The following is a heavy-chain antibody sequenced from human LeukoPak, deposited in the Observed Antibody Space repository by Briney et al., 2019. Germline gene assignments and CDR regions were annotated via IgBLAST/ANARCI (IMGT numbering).Heavy chain of an antibody. CDR2: IKQDGSEK. CDR1: GFTFSSYW. Sequence: GSLRLSCAASGFTFSSYWVTWVRQAPGKGLEWVASIKQDGSEKYYVDSVKGRFTISRDNAENSLYLQMHSLRAEDTAVYYCARDGGYCSGGTCYSTHWGQGTLVIVSS. D-gene: IGHD2-15*01. J-gene: IGHJ4*02. V-gene: IGHV3-7*03. CDR3: ARDGGYCSGGTCYSTH.